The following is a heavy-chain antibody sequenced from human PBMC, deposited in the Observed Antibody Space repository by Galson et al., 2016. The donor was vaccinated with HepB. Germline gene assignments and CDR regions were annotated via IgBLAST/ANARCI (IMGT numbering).Heavy chain of an antibody. J-gene: IGHJ4*02. Sequence: ETLSLTCTVSGRSVSSGTYFWGWIRQPPGKGLEWIGMIYYAGVTHYNPSLESRVTISVDKTKNQFYLRPSSLPAADTSVYYSASSRGSRNGYFDYWGQGALVTVSS. V-gene: IGHV4-39*01. CDR1: GRSVSSGTYF. D-gene: IGHD1-26*01. CDR3: ASSRGSRNGYFDY. CDR2: IYYAGVT.